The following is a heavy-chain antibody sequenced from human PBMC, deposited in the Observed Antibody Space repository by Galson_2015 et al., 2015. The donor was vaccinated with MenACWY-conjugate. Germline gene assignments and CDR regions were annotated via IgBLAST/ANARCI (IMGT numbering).Heavy chain of an antibody. J-gene: IGHJ4*02. CDR2: LRPGDSDT. D-gene: IGHD6-6*01. CDR1: GYTLIRNG. Sequence: QSGAVGHNPGLPLKISCKGSGYTLIRNGNGCERQLPGRILAWLFILRPGDSDTRYTPSFQGHVTISPDKSINTAYLQWGSLEASDTAMYYCARQGFGSSSLDYWGQGTLVTVSS. V-gene: IGHV5-51*01. CDR3: ARQGFGSSSLDY.